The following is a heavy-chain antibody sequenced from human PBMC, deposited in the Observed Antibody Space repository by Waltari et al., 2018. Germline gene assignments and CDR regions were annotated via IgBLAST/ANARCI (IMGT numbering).Heavy chain of an antibody. CDR2: ISASNGNT. Sequence: QLVQSGPEVKKPGASVKVSCKASGYPFNIFGVTWVRQAPGQGLEWMGWISASNGNTNYAEKVQDRVTMTTDTSTNTAYMEPKSLRFDDTAVYYCARAGAEVTTHFDVWGQGTPVTVSS. CDR3: ARAGAEVTTHFDV. V-gene: IGHV1-18*01. J-gene: IGHJ4*02. D-gene: IGHD4-17*01. CDR1: GYPFNIFG.